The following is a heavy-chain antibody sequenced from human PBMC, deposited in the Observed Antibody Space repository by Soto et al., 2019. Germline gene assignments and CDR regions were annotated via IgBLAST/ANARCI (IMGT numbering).Heavy chain of an antibody. CDR3: ARGRSELERRYNYYYGMDV. D-gene: IGHD1-1*01. J-gene: IGHJ6*02. CDR2: IYHSGST. CDR1: GGSISSGGYY. Sequence: SETLSLTCTVSGGSISSGGYYWSWIRQHPGKGLEWIGYIYHSGSTYYNPSLKSRVTISVDTSKNQFSLKLSSVTAADTAVYYCARGRSELERRYNYYYGMDVWGQGTTVTVSS. V-gene: IGHV4-31*03.